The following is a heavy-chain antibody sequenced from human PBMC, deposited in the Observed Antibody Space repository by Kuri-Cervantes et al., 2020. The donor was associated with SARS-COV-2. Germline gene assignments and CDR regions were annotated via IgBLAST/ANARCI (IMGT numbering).Heavy chain of an antibody. J-gene: IGHJ4*02. CDR2: MYSGGSST. D-gene: IGHD3-22*01. CDR3: AKDQDYYDSSGQFDY. Sequence: GGSLRLSCAASGFTFSSYAMSWVRQAPGKGLEWVSVMYSGGSSTYYADSVKGRFTISRDNSKNTLYLQMNSLRAEDTAVYYCAKDQDYYDSSGQFDYWGQGTLVTVSS. V-gene: IGHV3-23*03. CDR1: GFTFSSYA.